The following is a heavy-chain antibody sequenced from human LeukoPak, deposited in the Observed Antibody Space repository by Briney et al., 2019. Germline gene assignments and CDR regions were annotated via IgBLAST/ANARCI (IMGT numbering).Heavy chain of an antibody. Sequence: TGGSLRLSCAASGFIFKNYGMHWARQAPGKGLEWLAFIEYNGATKDYADSVKGRFTISRDNSKNTVSLQMNSLRAEDTAVYYCAKAGVSYYYGSGSYQDYWGQGTLVTVSS. D-gene: IGHD3-10*01. CDR3: AKAGVSYYYGSGSYQDY. J-gene: IGHJ4*02. V-gene: IGHV3-30*02. CDR2: IEYNGATK. CDR1: GFIFKNYG.